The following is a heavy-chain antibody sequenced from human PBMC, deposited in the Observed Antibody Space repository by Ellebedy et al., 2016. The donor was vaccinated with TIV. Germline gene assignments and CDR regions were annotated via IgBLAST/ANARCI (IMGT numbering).Heavy chain of an antibody. V-gene: IGHV3-9*01. Sequence: SLKISCAASGFTFDDYAMHWVRQAPGKGLEWVSGISWNSGSIGYADSVKGRFTISRDKAKNSLYLQMNSLRAEDQALYYCAKDKRMITFGGVIDYWGQGTLVTVSS. D-gene: IGHD3-16*01. CDR3: AKDKRMITFGGVIDY. CDR2: ISWNSGSI. CDR1: GFTFDDYA. J-gene: IGHJ4*02.